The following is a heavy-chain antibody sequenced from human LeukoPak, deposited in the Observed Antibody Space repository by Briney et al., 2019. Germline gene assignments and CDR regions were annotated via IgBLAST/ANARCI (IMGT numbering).Heavy chain of an antibody. J-gene: IGHJ4*02. CDR3: ARDSNRRFDY. CDR1: GYSISSGYY. V-gene: IGHV4-61*01. CDR2: IYYSGST. Sequence: SETLSLTCAVSGYSISSGYYWSWIRQPPGKGLEWIGYIYYSGSTNYNPSLKSRVTISVDTSKNQFSLKLSSVTAADTAVYYCARDSNRRFDYWGQGTLVTVSS.